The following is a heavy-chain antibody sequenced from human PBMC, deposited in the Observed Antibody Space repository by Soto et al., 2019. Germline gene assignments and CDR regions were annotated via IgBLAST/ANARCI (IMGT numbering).Heavy chain of an antibody. CDR2: IYATETT. J-gene: IGHJ5*02. V-gene: IGHV4-4*07. CDR1: GASIRHFY. Sequence: PAEPLTLTFTVLGASIRHFYWRWFRRSAGEGLWWIRRIYATETTDYNPSLESRVMMSVDTSKKQFSLKLRAVTAADTAVYYCVRDGTKTLRDWFDPWGQGISVTVSS. D-gene: IGHD1-1*01. CDR3: VRDGTKTLRDWFDP.